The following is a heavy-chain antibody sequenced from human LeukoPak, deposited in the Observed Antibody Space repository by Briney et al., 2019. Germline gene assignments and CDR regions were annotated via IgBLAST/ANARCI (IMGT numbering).Heavy chain of an antibody. CDR1: GGSISSSSYY. V-gene: IGHV4-39*07. Sequence: PSETLSLTCTVSGGSISSSSYYWGWIRQPPGKGLEWIGSIYYSVSTYYNPSLKSRVTISVDTSKNQFSLKLSSVTAADTAVYYCARDRSGSYYGIGFDPWGQGTLVTVSS. CDR3: ARDRSGSYYGIGFDP. CDR2: IYYSVST. D-gene: IGHD1-26*01. J-gene: IGHJ5*02.